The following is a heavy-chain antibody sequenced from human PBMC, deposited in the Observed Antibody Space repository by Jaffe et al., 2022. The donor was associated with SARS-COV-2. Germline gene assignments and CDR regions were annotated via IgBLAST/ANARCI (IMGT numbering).Heavy chain of an antibody. CDR3: ARDRRVELWMVPDETSYFDY. Sequence: EVQLVESGGGLVQPGESLRLSCAASGFTFTSYSMNWVRQAPGKGLEWISYISSSDNTIYYADSVMGRFTISRDNARDSLYLQMNSLRDEDTAVYYCARDRRVELWMVPDETSYFDYWGQGTLVTVSS. CDR1: GFTFTSYS. CDR2: ISSSDNTI. J-gene: IGHJ4*02. D-gene: IGHD6-19*01. V-gene: IGHV3-48*02.